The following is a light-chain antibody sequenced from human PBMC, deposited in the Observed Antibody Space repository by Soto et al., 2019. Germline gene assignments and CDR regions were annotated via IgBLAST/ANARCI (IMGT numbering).Light chain of an antibody. V-gene: IGKV3-15*01. CDR2: GTS. CDR1: QSFGSG. J-gene: IGKJ1*01. CDR3: QQYARWPRT. Sequence: DIEMTQSPATLSVSPGERATLSCRASQSFGSGLAWYQQQHGQPPRLLIYGTSTRATGIPARFSGSGSGTEFSLTISSLQSEDFAVYYCQQYARWPRTFGQGTKVEV.